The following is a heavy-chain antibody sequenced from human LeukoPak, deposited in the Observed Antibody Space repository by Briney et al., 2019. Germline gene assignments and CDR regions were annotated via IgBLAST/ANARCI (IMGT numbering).Heavy chain of an antibody. CDR1: GFTFSNCG. CDR2: ISSDGNHK. V-gene: IGHV3-30*03. D-gene: IGHD2-15*01. Sequence: GGSLRLSCAASGFTFSNCGMHWVRQAPGKGLEWVAVISSDGNHKYYADSVKGRFTIPRDNSKNTLYLQMNSLRTEDAAVYYCASLLLYCSGSTCYSDYWGQGTLVTVSS. J-gene: IGHJ4*02. CDR3: ASLLLYCSGSTCYSDY.